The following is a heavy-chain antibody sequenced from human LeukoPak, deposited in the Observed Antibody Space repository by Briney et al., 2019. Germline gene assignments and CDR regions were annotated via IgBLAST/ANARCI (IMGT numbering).Heavy chain of an antibody. Sequence: SQTLSLTCGVYGGSFSGYYWSWIRQPPGKGLEWIGYIYYSGSTNYNPSLKSRVTISVDTSKNQFSLNLSSVTAADTAVYYCARDRLNMVRGVINRAFDIWGQGTMVTVAS. CDR3: ARDRLNMVRGVINRAFDI. CDR1: GGSFSGYY. CDR2: IYYSGST. D-gene: IGHD3-10*01. V-gene: IGHV4-59*01. J-gene: IGHJ3*02.